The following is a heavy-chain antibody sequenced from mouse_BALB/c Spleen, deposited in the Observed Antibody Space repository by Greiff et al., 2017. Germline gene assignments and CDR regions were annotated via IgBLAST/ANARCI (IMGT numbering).Heavy chain of an antibody. CDR3: ARSMITTRAFDY. J-gene: IGHJ2*01. CDR1: GFTFSSFG. Sequence: EVKLMESGGGLVQPGGSRKLSCAASGFTFSSFGMHWVRQAPEKGLEWVAYISSGSSTIYYADTVKGRFTISRDNPKNTLFLQMTSLRSEDTAMYYCARSMITTRAFDYWGQGTTLTVSS. V-gene: IGHV5-17*02. D-gene: IGHD2-4*01. CDR2: ISSGSSTI.